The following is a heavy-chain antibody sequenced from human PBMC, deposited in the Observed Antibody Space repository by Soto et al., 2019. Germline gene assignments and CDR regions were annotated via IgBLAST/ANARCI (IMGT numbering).Heavy chain of an antibody. CDR1: GAPISSGGFY. CDR2: IYYSGST. V-gene: IGHV4-31*03. J-gene: IGHJ6*02. CDR3: ASGGGSCIFGCMDV. Sequence: SGTLSLTCNVSGAPISSGGFYWSWIRQHPGKGLEWIGYIYYSGSTYYNPSLKSRVTISVDTSKNQFSLKLSSVTAADTAVYYCASGGGSCIFGCMDVWGQGTTVTVSS. D-gene: IGHD2-15*01.